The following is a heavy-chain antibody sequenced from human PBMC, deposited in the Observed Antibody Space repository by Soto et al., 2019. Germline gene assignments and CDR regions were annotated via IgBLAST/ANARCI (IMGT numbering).Heavy chain of an antibody. J-gene: IGHJ4*02. V-gene: IGHV3-30-3*01. CDR1: GFTFTTYA. CDR2: ISNEGSNK. CDR3: ARGGDCSSTGCYRPYDY. Sequence: QEQLVESGGGVVQPGGSLRLSCAASGFTFTTYAMHWVRQAPGKGLKWVAIISNEGSNKDYADSVKGRFTISRDNSKNTLYLQMNSLRAEDTAVYYCARGGDCSSTGCYRPYDYWGQGTLVTVSS. D-gene: IGHD2-2*02.